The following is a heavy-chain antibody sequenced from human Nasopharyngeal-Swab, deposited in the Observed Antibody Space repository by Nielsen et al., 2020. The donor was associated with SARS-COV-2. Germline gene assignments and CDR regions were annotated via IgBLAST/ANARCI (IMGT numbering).Heavy chain of an antibody. D-gene: IGHD3-22*01. V-gene: IGHV4-38-2*02. Sequence: GSLRLSCTVSGYSISSGYYWGWIRQPPGKGLEWIGIIYHSGSTYYNPSLKSRVTISVDTSKNQFSLKLSSVTAADTAVYYCARDAYYYDSSGYYYNPWGYWGQGTLVTVSS. CDR1: GYSISSGYY. J-gene: IGHJ4*02. CDR3: ARDAYYYDSSGYYYNPWGY. CDR2: IYHSGST.